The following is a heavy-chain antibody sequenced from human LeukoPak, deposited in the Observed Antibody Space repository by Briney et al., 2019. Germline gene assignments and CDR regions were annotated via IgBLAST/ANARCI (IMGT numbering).Heavy chain of an antibody. CDR2: ISGDSIYI. CDR1: GFTFSDYY. Sequence: GGSLRLSCAASGFTFSDYYMSWVRQAPGRGLEWVSSISGDSIYIYYADSVRGRFTVSRDNAKSSLFLQMNSLRAEDTAVYYCARCSSTGCASSPLAGYLYWGQGTLVTVSS. V-gene: IGHV3-11*06. CDR3: ARCSSTGCASSPLAGYLY. J-gene: IGHJ4*02. D-gene: IGHD2-2*01.